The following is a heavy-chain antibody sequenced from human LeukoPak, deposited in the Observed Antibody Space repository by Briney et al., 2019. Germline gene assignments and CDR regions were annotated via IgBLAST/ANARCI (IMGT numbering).Heavy chain of an antibody. V-gene: IGHV3-48*01. J-gene: IGHJ4*02. CDR2: IGIDSGNT. CDR1: GFTFSDYS. CDR3: ARDYKYAFDN. D-gene: IGHD5-24*01. Sequence: GGSLRLSCAASGFTFSDYSMNWVRQATGKGLEWISYIGIDSGNTNYADSVKGRFTISGDKAKNSLYLQMSSLRVEDTAVYYCARDYKYAFDNWGQGTLVTVSS.